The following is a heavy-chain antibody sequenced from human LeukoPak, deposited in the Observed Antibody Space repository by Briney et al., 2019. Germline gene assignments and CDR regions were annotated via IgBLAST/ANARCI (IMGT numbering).Heavy chain of an antibody. CDR2: INPNSGGT. CDR1: GYTFTGYY. J-gene: IGHJ5*02. V-gene: IGHV1-2*02. Sequence: ASVKVSCKASGYTFTGYYMHWVRQAPGQGLEWMGWINPNSGGTNYAQKFQGRVTMTRDTSISTAYMELSRLRSDDTAVYYCARDYITMVRGVIVRWFDPWGQGTRVTVSS. CDR3: ARDYITMVRGVIVRWFDP. D-gene: IGHD3-10*01.